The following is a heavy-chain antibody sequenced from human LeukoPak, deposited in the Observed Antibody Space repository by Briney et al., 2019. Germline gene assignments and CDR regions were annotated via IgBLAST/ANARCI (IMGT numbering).Heavy chain of an antibody. V-gene: IGHV6-1*01. CDR3: ARDLPVSIIAAAADAFDI. CDR1: GDSVSSKSVA. D-gene: IGHD6-13*01. J-gene: IGHJ3*02. Sequence: SQTLSLTCAISGDSVSSKSVAWNWIRQSPSRGLEWLGRTYYRSKWYNDYAVSVKSRITINPDTSKNQFSLQLNSVTPEDTAVHYCARDLPVSIIAAAADAFDIWGQGTMVTVSS. CDR2: TYYRSKWYN.